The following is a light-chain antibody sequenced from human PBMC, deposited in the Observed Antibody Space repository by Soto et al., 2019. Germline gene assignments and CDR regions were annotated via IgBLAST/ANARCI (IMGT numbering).Light chain of an antibody. Sequence: QSVLTQPPSASGTPGQRVTISCSGSSSNIGSNTVNWYQQLPGTAPKLLIYSNNQRPSGVPDRFSGSKSGTSASLAISGLQAEEEGDYYCAAWDDSLNGFVVFGGGTKVTVL. CDR1: SSNIGSNT. CDR2: SNN. J-gene: IGLJ2*01. CDR3: AAWDDSLNGFVV. V-gene: IGLV1-44*01.